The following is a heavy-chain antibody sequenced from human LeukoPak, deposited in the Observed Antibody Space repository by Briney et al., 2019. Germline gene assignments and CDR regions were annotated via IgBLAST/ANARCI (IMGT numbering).Heavy chain of an antibody. Sequence: SVKVSCKASGGTLSSYAISWVRQAPGQGLEWMGRIIPILGIANYAQKFQGRVTMTRDTSTSTVYMELSSLRSEDTAVYYCATSGYSSSPGDYWGQGTLVTVSS. V-gene: IGHV1-69*04. CDR3: ATSGYSSSPGDY. CDR1: GGTLSSYA. CDR2: IIPILGIA. D-gene: IGHD6-13*01. J-gene: IGHJ4*02.